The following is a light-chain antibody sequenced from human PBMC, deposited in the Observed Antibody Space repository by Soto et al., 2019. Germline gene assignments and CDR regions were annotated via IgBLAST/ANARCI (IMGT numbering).Light chain of an antibody. CDR3: CSYPGTYTFEV. V-gene: IGLV2-11*01. CDR2: DVT. J-gene: IGLJ1*01. CDR1: SSDVGGYNY. Sequence: QSVLTQPRSVSGSPGQSVTISCTGTSSDVGGYNYVSWYQQHPGKAPKLMIYDVTKRPSGVPDRFSGSKSGNTASLTISGLQAEDEADYYCCSYPGTYTFEVFGTGTKVTVL.